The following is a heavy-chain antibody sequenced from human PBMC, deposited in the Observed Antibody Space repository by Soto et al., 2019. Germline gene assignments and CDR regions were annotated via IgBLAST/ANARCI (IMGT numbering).Heavy chain of an antibody. V-gene: IGHV3-23*01. CDR3: AKDLRPGLIVPTKSGFDP. CDR1: GFPFNTYA. D-gene: IGHD2-21*01. J-gene: IGHJ5*02. CDR2: TSNNGNT. Sequence: GGSLRLSCEASGFPFNTYAMTWFRQVPGMGPEWVSTTSNNGNTDFAESVRGRFTVSRDNSKNILYLQMTNLRVEDAAIYFCAKDLRPGLIVPTKSGFDPWGQGTLVTVSS.